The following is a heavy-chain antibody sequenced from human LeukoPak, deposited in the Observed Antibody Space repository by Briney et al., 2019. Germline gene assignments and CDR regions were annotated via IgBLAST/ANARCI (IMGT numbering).Heavy chain of an antibody. D-gene: IGHD4-23*01. Sequence: SETLSLTCTVSGGSISSGGYYWSWIRQPPGKGLVWIGYIYHSGSTYYNPSLKSRVTISVDRSKNQFSLKLSSVTAADTAVYYCARALLPGKGYYFDYWGQGTLVTVSS. V-gene: IGHV4-30-2*01. CDR3: ARALLPGKGYYFDY. CDR1: GGSISSGGYY. J-gene: IGHJ4*02. CDR2: IYHSGST.